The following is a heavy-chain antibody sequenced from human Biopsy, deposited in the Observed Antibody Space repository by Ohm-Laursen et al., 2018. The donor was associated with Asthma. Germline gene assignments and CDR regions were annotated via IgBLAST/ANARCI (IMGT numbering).Heavy chain of an antibody. CDR2: LIPVLGTP. J-gene: IGHJ6*02. Sequence: SSVKVSCKASGYTFTDYYVMWLRQAPGQGLEWMGGLIPVLGTPDHAQMFEGRVTITADESTSTAYMELSSLSSEDTAVYYCARGYSGSDRVVYYYSGLEVWGQGTTVTVSS. CDR3: ARGYSGSDRVVYYYSGLEV. V-gene: IGHV1-69*01. D-gene: IGHD5-12*01. CDR1: GYTFTDYY.